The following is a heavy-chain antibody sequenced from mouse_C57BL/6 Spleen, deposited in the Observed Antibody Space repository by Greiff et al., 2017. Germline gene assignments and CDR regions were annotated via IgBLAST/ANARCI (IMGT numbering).Heavy chain of an antibody. CDR2: ISSGGDYI. CDR3: TRVSLYYGSPYWYFDG. CDR1: GFTFSSYA. J-gene: IGHJ1*03. D-gene: IGHD1-1*01. Sequence: DVMLVESGEGLVKPGGSLKLSCAASGFTFSSYAMSWVRQTPEKRLEWVAYISSGGDYIYYADTVKGRFTISRDNARNTLYLQMSSLKSEDTAMYYCTRVSLYYGSPYWYFDGWGTGTTVTVSS. V-gene: IGHV5-9-1*02.